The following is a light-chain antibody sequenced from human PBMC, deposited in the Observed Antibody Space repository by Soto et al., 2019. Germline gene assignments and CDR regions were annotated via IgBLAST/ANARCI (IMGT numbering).Light chain of an antibody. CDR1: QSISNN. CDR2: GAS. Sequence: PHSPSTLPMSPLPRATLSCMASQSISNNLAWYQQKPGQAPRLLIYGASSRATGIPDRFSGSGSGTDFTLTISRLEPEDFAVYYCQQYASSPLTFGQGTKVDIK. CDR3: QQYASSPLT. V-gene: IGKV3-20*01. J-gene: IGKJ1*01.